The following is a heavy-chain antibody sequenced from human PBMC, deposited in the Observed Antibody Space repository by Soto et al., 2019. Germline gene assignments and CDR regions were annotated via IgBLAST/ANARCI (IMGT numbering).Heavy chain of an antibody. J-gene: IGHJ4*01. Sequence: PSETLSLTCAVSGDSIIGTHWWSWVGRPPGKGLEFIGETHHSRGTNYNPSLRSRVTMSLDKSKNQLSLILYSVTAADTGVYYCARYSAASCTYYFDYWGQGTLVTVSS. V-gene: IGHV4-4*02. CDR2: THHSRGT. D-gene: IGHD6-13*01. CDR3: ARYSAASCTYYFDY. CDR1: GDSIIGTHW.